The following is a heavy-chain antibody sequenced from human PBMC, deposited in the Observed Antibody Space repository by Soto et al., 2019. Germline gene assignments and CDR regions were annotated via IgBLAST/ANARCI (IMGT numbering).Heavy chain of an antibody. D-gene: IGHD1-1*01. J-gene: IGHJ3*02. Sequence: QVQLVESGGGVVQPGRSLRLSCAASGFTLSSYGMHWVRQAPGKGLEWVAVISYDGSNKYYADSVKGRFTISRDNSKNTLYLQMNILRAEDTAVYYCANIPYSWNGADAFDIWGQGTLVTVSS. CDR2: ISYDGSNK. V-gene: IGHV3-30*18. CDR3: ANIPYSWNGADAFDI. CDR1: GFTLSSYG.